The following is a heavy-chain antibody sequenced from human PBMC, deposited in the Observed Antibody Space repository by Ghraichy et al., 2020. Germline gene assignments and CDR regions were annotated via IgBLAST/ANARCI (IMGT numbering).Heavy chain of an antibody. V-gene: IGHV4-59*01. CDR2: IYYSGST. Sequence: SQTLSLTCTVSGGSISSYYWSWIRQPPGKGLEWIGYIYYSGSTNYNPSLKSRVTISVDTSKNQFSLKLSSVTAADTAVYYCARDWGLWFGPYYGMDVWGQGTTVTVSS. CDR1: GGSISSYY. D-gene: IGHD3-10*01. J-gene: IGHJ6*02. CDR3: ARDWGLWFGPYYGMDV.